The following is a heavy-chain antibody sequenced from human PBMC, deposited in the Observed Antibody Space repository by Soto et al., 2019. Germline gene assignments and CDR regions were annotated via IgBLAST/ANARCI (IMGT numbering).Heavy chain of an antibody. CDR2: INHSGST. Sequence: QVQLQQWGAGLLKPSETLSLTCAVYGGSFSGYYWSWIRQPPGKGLEWIGEINHSGSTNYNPSLKSRVTISVDTSQNQFSLKLSSVTAADTAVYYCARGCSVTKVVTYRYFDLWGRGTLVTVSS. J-gene: IGHJ2*01. D-gene: IGHD4-17*01. CDR1: GGSFSGYY. V-gene: IGHV4-34*01. CDR3: ARGCSVTKVVTYRYFDL.